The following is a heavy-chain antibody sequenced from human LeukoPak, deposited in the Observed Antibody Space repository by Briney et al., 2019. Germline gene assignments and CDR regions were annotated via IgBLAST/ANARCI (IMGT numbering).Heavy chain of an antibody. J-gene: IGHJ4*02. CDR1: GYTFTSYG. V-gene: IGHV1-18*01. CDR2: ISAYNANT. D-gene: IGHD6-25*01. CDR3: ARDGHIAAELFDH. Sequence: ASVKVSCKTSGYTFTSYGISWVRQAPGQGLEWMGWISAYNANTNYAQNLQGRVTMTTDTSTTTAYMELRSLRSDDTAVYYCARDGHIAAELFDHWGQGTLVTVSS.